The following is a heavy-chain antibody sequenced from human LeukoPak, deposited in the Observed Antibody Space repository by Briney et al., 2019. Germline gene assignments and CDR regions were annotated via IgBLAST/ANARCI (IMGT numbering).Heavy chain of an antibody. Sequence: ASVKVSCKASGYTFTSYYMHWVRQAPGQGLEWMGIINPSGGSTSYAQKFQGRVTITADESTSTAYMELSSLRSEDTAVYYCASLLVGATSGTDYWGQGTLVTVSS. V-gene: IGHV1-46*01. J-gene: IGHJ4*02. CDR3: ASLLVGATSGTDY. CDR2: INPSGGST. CDR1: GYTFTSYY. D-gene: IGHD1-26*01.